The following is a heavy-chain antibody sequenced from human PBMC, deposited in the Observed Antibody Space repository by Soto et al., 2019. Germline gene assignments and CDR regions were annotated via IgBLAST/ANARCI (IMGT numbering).Heavy chain of an antibody. J-gene: IGHJ4*02. CDR1: GSSINSSGYY. CDR2: MFYGVST. CDR3: ARLPSRNLEDY. Sequence: PSATLSLACTVSGSSINSSGYYWGWIRQPPGKGLEWIGSMFYGVSTYYNPSLKSRVTVSVDTSKNQFSLNLRSVTAADTAVYYCARLPSRNLEDYWGEGTLVTDSS. D-gene: IGHD3-3*01. V-gene: IGHV4-39*01.